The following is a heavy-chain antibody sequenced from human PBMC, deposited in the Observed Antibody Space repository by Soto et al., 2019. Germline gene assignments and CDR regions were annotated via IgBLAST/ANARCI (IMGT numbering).Heavy chain of an antibody. D-gene: IGHD3-10*01. CDR2: ISAYNGNT. J-gene: IGHJ6*02. Sequence: KVSCKASGYTFTSYDISWVRQAPGQGLEWMGWISAYNGNTNYAQKPQGRVAMTTDTSTSTAYMELRSLRSDDTAVYYCAREPSTMVRGVYYYYGMDVWGQGTTVTVSS. CDR1: GYTFTSYD. CDR3: AREPSTMVRGVYYYYGMDV. V-gene: IGHV1-18*01.